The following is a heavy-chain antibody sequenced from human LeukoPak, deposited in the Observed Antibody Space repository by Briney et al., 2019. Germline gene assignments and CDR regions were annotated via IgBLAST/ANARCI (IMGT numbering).Heavy chain of an antibody. D-gene: IGHD2-21*01. CDR1: GYTFTSYY. Sequence: ASVKVSCKASGYTFTSYYMHWVRQAPGQGLEWMGIINPSGGSTSYAQKFRGRVTMTRDTSTSTVYMELSRLSSDDTAVYYCARDTSLLGWFDPWGQGTLVTVSS. CDR2: INPSGGST. CDR3: ARDTSLLGWFDP. J-gene: IGHJ5*02. V-gene: IGHV1-46*01.